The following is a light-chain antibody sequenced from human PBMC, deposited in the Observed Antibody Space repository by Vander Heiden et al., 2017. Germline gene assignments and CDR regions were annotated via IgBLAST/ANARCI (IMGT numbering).Light chain of an antibody. CDR3: QQFNVWPLT. J-gene: IGKJ4*01. V-gene: IGKV3-15*01. CDR2: YAS. CDR1: HSINSN. Sequence: MTQSPATLSVSPGERATLSCRASHSINSNLAWSQRRPGQAPRLLIYYASTRATGIPARFSGTGSGTECTLTISSLQSEDFAVYYCQQFNVWPLTFGGGTKVEIK.